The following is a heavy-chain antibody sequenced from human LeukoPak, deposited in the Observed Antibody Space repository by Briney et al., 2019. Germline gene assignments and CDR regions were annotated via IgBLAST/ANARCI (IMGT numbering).Heavy chain of an antibody. V-gene: IGHV5-51*01. CDR3: ARRSAMVDYYYMDV. CDR1: GYNFTSYW. CDR2: IYPGDSDT. Sequence: GASLKISCKGSGYNFTSYWIGWVRQMPGKGLGWMGIIYPGDSDTRYSPSFQGQVTISADKSISTAYLQWSSLKASDAAMYYCARRSAMVDYYYMDVWGKGTTVTVSS. D-gene: IGHD5-18*01. J-gene: IGHJ6*03.